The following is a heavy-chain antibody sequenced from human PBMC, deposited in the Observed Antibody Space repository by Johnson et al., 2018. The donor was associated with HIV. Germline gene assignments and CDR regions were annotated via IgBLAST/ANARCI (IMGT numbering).Heavy chain of an antibody. J-gene: IGHJ3*02. D-gene: IGHD2-21*01. Sequence: QMQLVESGGGVVQPGGSMRLSCAASGFTFSSYAMHWVRQAPGKGLEWVAVISYDGSNKYYADSVKGRFTISRDNSKNTLYLQMDSLRAEDTAVYYCAILGWGAFDIWGQGTMVTVSS. CDR1: GFTFSSYA. CDR2: ISYDGSNK. CDR3: AILGWGAFDI. V-gene: IGHV3-30-3*01.